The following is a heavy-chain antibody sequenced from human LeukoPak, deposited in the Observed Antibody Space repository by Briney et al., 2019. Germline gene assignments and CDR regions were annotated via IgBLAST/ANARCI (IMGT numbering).Heavy chain of an antibody. CDR2: IKSKTDGGTT. V-gene: IGHV3-15*01. CDR1: GFTFSNAW. Sequence: GGSLRLSCAASGFTFSNAWMSWVRQAPGKGLEWVGRIKSKTDGGTTDYAAPVKGRFTISRDDSKNTLYLQMNSLKTEDTAVYYCTTVTRYCSSTSCYPFDYWGQGTLVTVSS. CDR3: TTVTRYCSSTSCYPFDY. D-gene: IGHD2-2*01. J-gene: IGHJ4*02.